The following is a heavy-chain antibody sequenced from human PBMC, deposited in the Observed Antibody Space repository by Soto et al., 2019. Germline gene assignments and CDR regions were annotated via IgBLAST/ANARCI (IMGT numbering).Heavy chain of an antibody. V-gene: IGHV3-30*18. Sequence: QVQLVESGGGVVQPGRSLRLSCAASGFTFSSYGMHWVRQAPGKGLEWVAVISYDGSNKYYADSVKGRFTISRDNSKNTLYLQMNSLRAEDTAVYYCAKGEWLLSGWFDPWGQGTLVTVSS. J-gene: IGHJ5*02. CDR2: ISYDGSNK. CDR1: GFTFSSYG. D-gene: IGHD3-3*01. CDR3: AKGEWLLSGWFDP.